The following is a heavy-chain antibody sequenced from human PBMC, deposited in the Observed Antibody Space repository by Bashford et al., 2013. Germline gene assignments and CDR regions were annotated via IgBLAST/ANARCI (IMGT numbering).Heavy chain of an antibody. Sequence: ASVKVSCKASGYTFTDYFVHWVRQAPGQGLEWMGRINPNSGGTKYAQKFQGRVTMTWDTSISTAYMELSRLTSDDTAVYHCARDVLGFDPWGQGTLVTVSS. V-gene: IGHV1-2*06. D-gene: IGHD3-10*02. CDR2: INPNSGGT. CDR3: ARDVLGFDP. CDR1: GYTFTDYF. J-gene: IGHJ5*02.